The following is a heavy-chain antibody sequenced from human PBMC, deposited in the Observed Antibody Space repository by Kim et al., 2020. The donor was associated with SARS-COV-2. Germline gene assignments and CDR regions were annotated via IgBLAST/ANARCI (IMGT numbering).Heavy chain of an antibody. CDR2: ISSSSYT. CDR1: GFTFSDYY. CDR3: ARDHSTYYYDSSGYYRALTPEYYYYGMDV. Sequence: GGSLRLSCAASGFTFSDYYMSWIRQAPGKGLEWVSYISSSSYTNYADSVKGRFTIYRDNAKNSLYLQMNSLRAEDTAVYYCARDHSTYYYDSSGYYRALTPEYYYYGMDVWGQGTTVTVSS. V-gene: IGHV3-11*05. J-gene: IGHJ6*02. D-gene: IGHD3-22*01.